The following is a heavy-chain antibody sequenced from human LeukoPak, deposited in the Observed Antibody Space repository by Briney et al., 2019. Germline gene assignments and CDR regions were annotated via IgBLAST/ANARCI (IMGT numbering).Heavy chain of an antibody. Sequence: PGGSLRLSCAASGFTFSSYSMNWVRPAPGKGLEWVSSISSSSYIYYADSVKGRFTISRDNAKNSLYLQMNSLRAEDTAVYYCARSDYGDNDAFDIWGQGTMVTVSS. CDR1: GFTFSSYS. CDR2: ISSSSYI. V-gene: IGHV3-21*01. CDR3: ARSDYGDNDAFDI. J-gene: IGHJ3*02. D-gene: IGHD4-17*01.